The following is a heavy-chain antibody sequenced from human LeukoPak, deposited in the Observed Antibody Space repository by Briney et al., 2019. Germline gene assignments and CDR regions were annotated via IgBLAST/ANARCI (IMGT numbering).Heavy chain of an antibody. CDR1: GFTFSSYS. V-gene: IGHV3-48*04. CDR3: ASGDGELDY. Sequence: PGGSLRLSCAASGFTFSSYSMNWVRQAPGKGLEWFSYISSSSSTIYYADSVKGRFTISRDNAKNSLYLQMNSLRAEDTAVYYCASGDGELDYWGQGTLVTVSS. CDR2: ISSSSSTI. D-gene: IGHD4-17*01. J-gene: IGHJ4*02.